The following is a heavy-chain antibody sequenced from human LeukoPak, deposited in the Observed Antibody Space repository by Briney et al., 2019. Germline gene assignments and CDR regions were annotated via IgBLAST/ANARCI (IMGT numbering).Heavy chain of an antibody. CDR1: GGSFSGYY. V-gene: IGHV4-34*01. CDR2: INHSGST. CDR3: ARDTSGYFAFDY. D-gene: IGHD3-22*01. Sequence: SETLSLTCAVYGGSFSGYYWSWIRQPPGKGLEWIGEINHSGSTNYNPSLKSRVTISVDTSKNQFALRLSSVTAADTAVYYCARDTSGYFAFDYWGQGTLVTVSS. J-gene: IGHJ4*02.